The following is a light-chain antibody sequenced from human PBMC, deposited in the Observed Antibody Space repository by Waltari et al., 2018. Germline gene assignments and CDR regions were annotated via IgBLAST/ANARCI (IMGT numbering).Light chain of an antibody. CDR3: VLYMGSGLWV. V-gene: IGLV8-61*01. CDR2: STN. J-gene: IGLJ3*02. CDR1: SGSVSSSYF. Sequence: QTVVTQEPSFSVSPGGTVTLTCGLSSGSVSSSYFPSWYQQTPGQAPLTLIYSTNTRSSGVPERFSGSILGNKAALTITGAQADDESDYYCVLYMGSGLWVFGGGTKLTVL.